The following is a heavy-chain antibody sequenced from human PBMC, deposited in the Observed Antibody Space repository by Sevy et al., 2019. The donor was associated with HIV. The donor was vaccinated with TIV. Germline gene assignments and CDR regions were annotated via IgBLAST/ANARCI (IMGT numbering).Heavy chain of an antibody. D-gene: IGHD2-2*01. Sequence: GXSLRLSCAASXXXXSSFAMXXVRQAPXKXLEWXXXISXXXXSKYYPDSVKGRFTISRDNAKNTLYLQMNRLRPEDTAXXFCAILGVDCVXTNCYGXRSLSFDXWGQGTLVTVSS. CDR2: ISXXXXSK. CDR3: AILGVDCVXTNCYGXRSLSFDX. CDR1: XXXXSSFA. J-gene: IGHJ4*02. V-gene: IGHV3-30-3*01.